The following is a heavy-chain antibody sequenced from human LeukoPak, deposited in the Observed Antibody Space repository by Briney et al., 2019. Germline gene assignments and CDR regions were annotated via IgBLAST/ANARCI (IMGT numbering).Heavy chain of an antibody. J-gene: IGHJ5*02. CDR2: ISAYNGNT. D-gene: IGHD6-13*01. Sequence: ASVKVSCKASGYTFTCYGISWVRQAPGQGLEWMGWISAYNGNTNYAQKLQGRVTMTTDTSTSTAYMELRSLRSDDTAVYYCARGSGAAAANNWFDPWGQGTLVTVSS. V-gene: IGHV1-18*01. CDR1: GYTFTCYG. CDR3: ARGSGAAAANNWFDP.